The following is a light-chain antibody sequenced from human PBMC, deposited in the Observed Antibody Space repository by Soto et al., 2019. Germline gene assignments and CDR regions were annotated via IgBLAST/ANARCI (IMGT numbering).Light chain of an antibody. J-gene: IGKJ4*01. CDR3: QQFSSYPLT. Sequence: EIVLTQSPGTLSLSPVERATLSGRASQTVTSSFLAWYQRKPGQAPRLLIYGASDRATGIPDRFSGSGSGTDFTLTISRLEPEDFAVYYCQQFSSYPLTFGGGTKVDIK. CDR1: QTVTSSF. V-gene: IGKV3-20*01. CDR2: GAS.